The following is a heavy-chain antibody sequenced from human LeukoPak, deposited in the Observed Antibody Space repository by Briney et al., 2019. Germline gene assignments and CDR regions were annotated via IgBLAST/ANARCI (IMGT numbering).Heavy chain of an antibody. V-gene: IGHV4-34*12. CDR1: GGSFSDYY. J-gene: IGHJ5*02. CDR2: IIHDGGT. Sequence: SETLSFTCAVYGGSFSDYYWTWIRQSPGKGLEWIGEIIHDGGTNYNPSLKSRVALSVDTSKNQFSLKLSSVTAADTAVYYCARARIVGATNNWFDPWGQGTLVTVSS. CDR3: ARARIVGATNNWFDP. D-gene: IGHD1-26*01.